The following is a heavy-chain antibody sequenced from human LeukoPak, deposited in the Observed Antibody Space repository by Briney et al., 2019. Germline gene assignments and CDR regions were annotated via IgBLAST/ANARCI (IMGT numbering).Heavy chain of an antibody. D-gene: IGHD2-8*02. CDR3: ARHLSSVLRAYHFDY. J-gene: IGHJ4*02. CDR1: GYIFSTEW. CDR2: INPGDSDT. Sequence: GESLKISCKGSGYIFSTEWIGWVRQLPGKGLEWMGIINPGDSDTRYSPSFQGQVTISADKSISTAYLQWRSLKASDTAMYYCARHLSSVLRAYHFDYWGQGTLVTVSS. V-gene: IGHV5-51*01.